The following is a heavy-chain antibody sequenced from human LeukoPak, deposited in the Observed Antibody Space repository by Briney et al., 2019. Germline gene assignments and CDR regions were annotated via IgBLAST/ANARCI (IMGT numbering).Heavy chain of an antibody. V-gene: IGHV1-2*06. CDR3: ARDLSSTPNWELDY. J-gene: IGHJ4*02. CDR1: GYTFIHYF. Sequence: ASVKVSCKASGYTFIHYFVHWVRQAPGQRLEWMGRINSDSGGTEYAQRFQGRVTMTRDTSITTVYMELHSLTFDDAAVYYCARDLSSTPNWELDYWGQGALVTVSS. CDR2: INSDSGGT. D-gene: IGHD1-26*01.